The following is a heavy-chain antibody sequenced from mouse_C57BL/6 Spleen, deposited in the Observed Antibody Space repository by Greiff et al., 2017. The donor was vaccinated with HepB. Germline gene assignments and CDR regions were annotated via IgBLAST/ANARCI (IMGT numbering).Heavy chain of an antibody. CDR3: GRGGVGPWFDY. Sequence: EVQRVESGPELVKPGASVKMSCKASGYTFTDYNMHWVNQRHGKSLEWIGYINPNNGGTGYNQKFKGKATLTVNKTSSTAYMELRSLTSEDSAVYYCGRGGVGPWFDYWGQGTLVTVSA. CDR2: INPNNGGT. CDR1: GYTFTDYN. D-gene: IGHD1-1*01. J-gene: IGHJ3*01. V-gene: IGHV1-22*01.